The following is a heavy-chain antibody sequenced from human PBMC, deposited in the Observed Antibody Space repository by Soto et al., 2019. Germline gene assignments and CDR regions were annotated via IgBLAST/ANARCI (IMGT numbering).Heavy chain of an antibody. CDR1: GFTFSSDW. CDR2: IKQDGSEK. J-gene: IGHJ4*02. CDR3: AREGLGGSGSYTDY. V-gene: IGHV3-7*05. D-gene: IGHD3-10*01. Sequence: GGSLRLSCAASGFTFSSDWMSWVRQAPGKGLEWVANIKQDGSEKYYVDSVKGRFTISRDNAKNSLYLQMNSLRAEDTAVYYCAREGLGGSGSYTDYWGQGTLVTVSS.